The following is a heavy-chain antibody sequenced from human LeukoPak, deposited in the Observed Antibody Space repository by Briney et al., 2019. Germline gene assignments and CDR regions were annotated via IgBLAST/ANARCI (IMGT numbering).Heavy chain of an antibody. D-gene: IGHD2-21*02. J-gene: IGHJ4*02. CDR3: ARVISGDVDY. CDR2: ISYRGAT. V-gene: IGHV4-4*02. Sequence: PSGTLSLTCAVSGESITKINWWSWVRQSPRKGLEWVGEISYRGATNYNPSLKRRVSISLDDSNNQFSLTLTSVTAADTAIYYCARVISGDVDYWGQGILVTVSS. CDR1: GESITKINW.